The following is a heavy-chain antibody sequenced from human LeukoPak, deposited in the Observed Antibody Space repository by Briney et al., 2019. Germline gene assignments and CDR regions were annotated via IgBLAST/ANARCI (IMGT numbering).Heavy chain of an antibody. CDR1: GFTFSNYA. CDR2: ISGSGNRT. D-gene: IGHD3-10*01. Sequence: GGSLRLSCAASGFTFSNYAMNWVRQAPGKGLEWVSGISGSGNRTYYADSVKGRFTISRDNSKNTLYLQMNSLRAADTAVYNGAKLSGSSGSPSNWFEVWGQGTLVTVSS. V-gene: IGHV3-23*01. CDR3: AKLSGSSGSPSNWFEV. J-gene: IGHJ5*02.